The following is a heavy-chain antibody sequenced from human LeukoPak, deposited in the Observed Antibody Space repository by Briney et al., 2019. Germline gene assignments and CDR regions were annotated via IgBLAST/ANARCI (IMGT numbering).Heavy chain of an antibody. V-gene: IGHV3-23*01. CDR1: GFIFSSYV. J-gene: IGHJ4*02. D-gene: IGHD2-15*01. Sequence: GGSLRLSCTASGFIFSSYVMIWVRQAPGKGLEWVSGITASGDSTYYADSVKGRFTISRDNSKNTLYLQMNSLSADDTSVYYCARSDIVVTACASDYWGQGTLVTVSS. CDR2: ITASGDST. CDR3: ARSDIVVTACASDY.